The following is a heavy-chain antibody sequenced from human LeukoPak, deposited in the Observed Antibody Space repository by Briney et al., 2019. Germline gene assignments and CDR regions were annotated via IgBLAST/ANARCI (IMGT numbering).Heavy chain of an antibody. CDR2: ISWDGDTT. J-gene: IGHJ4*02. CDR1: GFTFDDYS. Sequence: PGGSLRLSCAASGFTFDDYSMHWVRQAPGKGLEWVSLISWDGDTTYYADSVKGRFTISRDSSKSSLYLQMDSLKTEDTALYYCAKDLGLLAVADPFDYWGQGTLVTVSS. CDR3: AKDLGLLAVADPFDY. D-gene: IGHD6-19*01. V-gene: IGHV3-43*01.